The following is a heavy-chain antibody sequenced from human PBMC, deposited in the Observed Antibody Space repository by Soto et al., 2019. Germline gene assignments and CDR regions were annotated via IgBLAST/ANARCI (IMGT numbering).Heavy chain of an antibody. CDR2: VSGSGGTT. CDR3: AKASELRYFDWLLYKPLYYYYGMDV. CDR1: GFTFSNYA. V-gene: IGHV3-23*01. J-gene: IGHJ6*02. Sequence: GGSLRLSCAASGFTFSNYAMTWVRQAPGKGLEWVSGVSGSGGTTFYADSVKGRFTISRDNSKNTLYLQMNSLRAEDTAVYYCAKASELRYFDWLLYKPLYYYYGMDVWGQGTTVTVS. D-gene: IGHD3-9*01.